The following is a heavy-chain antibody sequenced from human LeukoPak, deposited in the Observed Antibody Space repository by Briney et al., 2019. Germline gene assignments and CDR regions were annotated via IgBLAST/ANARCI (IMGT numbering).Heavy chain of an antibody. Sequence: SETLSLTCAVSGGSISRSDWWSWVRQPPGKGLEWIGEIYHSGSTHCNPSLRSRVTISVDTSKNQFSLKLSSVTAADTAVYYCAREHPADYWGQGTLVTVSS. J-gene: IGHJ4*02. CDR2: IYHSGST. CDR3: AREHPADY. CDR1: GGSISRSDW. V-gene: IGHV4-4*02.